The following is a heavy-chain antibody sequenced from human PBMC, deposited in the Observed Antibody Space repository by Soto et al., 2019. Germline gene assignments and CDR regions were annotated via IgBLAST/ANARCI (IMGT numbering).Heavy chain of an antibody. J-gene: IGHJ3*02. CDR1: GGSISSGGYY. D-gene: IGHD3-16*01. V-gene: IGHV4-31*03. CDR2: IYYSGST. CDR3: ARVTEGGNDAFDI. Sequence: SETLSLTCTVSGGSISSGGYYWSWIRQHPGKGLEWIGYIYYSGSTYYNPSLKSRVTISVDTSKNQFSLKLSSVTAADTAVYYCARVTEGGNDAFDIWGQGTMVTVS.